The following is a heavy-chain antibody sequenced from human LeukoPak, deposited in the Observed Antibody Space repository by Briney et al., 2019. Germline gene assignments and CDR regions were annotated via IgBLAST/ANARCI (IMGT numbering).Heavy chain of an antibody. CDR3: ATELSSGYYSLYYFDY. Sequence: ASVKVSCKVSGYTLTELSMHWVRQAPGKGLEWMGGLYPEDGETIYAQKFPGRVTMTEDTSTDTAYMELSSLRSEDTAVYYCATELSSGYYSLYYFDYWGQGTLVTVSS. CDR1: GYTLTELS. J-gene: IGHJ4*02. CDR2: LYPEDGET. D-gene: IGHD3-22*01. V-gene: IGHV1-24*01.